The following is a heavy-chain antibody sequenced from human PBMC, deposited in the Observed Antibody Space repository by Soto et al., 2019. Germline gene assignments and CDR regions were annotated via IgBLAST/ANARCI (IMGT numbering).Heavy chain of an antibody. D-gene: IGHD4-17*01. CDR3: AREAKSDYGDYYFDY. J-gene: IGHJ4*02. CDR1: GYTFTGYY. CDR2: INPNSGGT. Sequence: GASVKVSCKASGYTFTGYYMHWVRQAPGQGLEWMGWINPNSGGTNYAQKFQGWVTMTRDTSISTAYMELSRLRSDDTAVYYCAREAKSDYGDYYFDYWGQGTLVTVSS. V-gene: IGHV1-2*04.